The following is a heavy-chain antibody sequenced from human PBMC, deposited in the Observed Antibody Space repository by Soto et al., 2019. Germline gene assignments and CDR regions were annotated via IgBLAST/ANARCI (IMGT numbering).Heavy chain of an antibody. CDR3: GGWNGDYYYYGMDV. V-gene: IGHV4-59*01. D-gene: IGHD2-8*01. CDR1: GGSISSYY. CDR2: IYYSGST. Sequence: SETLSLTCTVSGGSISSYYWSWIRQPPGKGLEWIGYIYYSGSTNYNPSLKSRVTISVDTSKNQFSLKLSSVTAADTAVYYCGGWNGDYYYYGMDVWGQGTTVTVSS. J-gene: IGHJ6*02.